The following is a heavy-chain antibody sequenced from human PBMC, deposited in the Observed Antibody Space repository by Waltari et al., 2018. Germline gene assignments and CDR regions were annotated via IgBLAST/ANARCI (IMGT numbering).Heavy chain of an antibody. CDR1: GGSISSYY. D-gene: IGHD5-12*01. CDR3: GAATISGDYYYYMDV. V-gene: IGHV4-59*01. Sequence: QVQLQESGSGLVKPSETLSLTCTVSGGSISSYYWSWIRQPPGKGLAWIGYIYYSGSTNYNPPLKSRVTISVDTATNQFSLKLSSVTAADTAVYYCGAATISGDYYYYMDVWGKGTTVTVSS. CDR2: IYYSGST. J-gene: IGHJ6*03.